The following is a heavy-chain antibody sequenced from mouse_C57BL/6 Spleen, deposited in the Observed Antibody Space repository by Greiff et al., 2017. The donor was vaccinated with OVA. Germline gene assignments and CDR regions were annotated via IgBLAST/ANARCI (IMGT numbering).Heavy chain of an antibody. Sequence: EVQLQQSGAELVRPGASVKLSCTASGYTFTDAYMHWVKQRPEQGLEWIGWIDPENGDTDYASKFQGKATLTADTSSNTAYLQLSSLTSEDTAVYYCTTGGYYGFAYWGQGTLVTVSA. V-gene: IGHV14-4*01. CDR3: TTGGYYGFAY. CDR1: GYTFTDAY. J-gene: IGHJ3*01. CDR2: IDPENGDT. D-gene: IGHD2-3*01.